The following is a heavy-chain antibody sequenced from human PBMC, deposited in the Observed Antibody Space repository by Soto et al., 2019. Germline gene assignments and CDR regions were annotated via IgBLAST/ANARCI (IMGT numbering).Heavy chain of an antibody. CDR2: IYSGGST. V-gene: IGHV3-53*05. CDR3: AKPDYDYVWGSYRYHPLDY. D-gene: IGHD3-16*02. CDR1: GFTVSSNY. J-gene: IGHJ4*02. Sequence: GGSQRLSCAASGFTVSSNYRSWVRQAPGKGLEVVAVIYSGGSTYYADSVKGRFTISRDNSKNTLYLQMNSLRAEDTAVYYCAKPDYDYVWGSYRYHPLDYWGQGTLVTVSS.